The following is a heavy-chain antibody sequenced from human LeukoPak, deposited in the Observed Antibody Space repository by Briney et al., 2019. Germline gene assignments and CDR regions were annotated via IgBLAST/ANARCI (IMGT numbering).Heavy chain of an antibody. V-gene: IGHV4-61*02. CDR3: AREGPITMVRGVMRSYFDY. CDR1: GGSISSGSYY. J-gene: IGHJ4*02. CDR2: IYTSGST. Sequence: SETLSLTCTVSGGSISSGSYYWSWIRQPAGKGLGWIGRIYTSGSTNYNPSLKSRVTISVDTSKNQFSLKLSSVTAADTAVYYCAREGPITMVRGVMRSYFDYWGQGTLVTVSS. D-gene: IGHD3-10*01.